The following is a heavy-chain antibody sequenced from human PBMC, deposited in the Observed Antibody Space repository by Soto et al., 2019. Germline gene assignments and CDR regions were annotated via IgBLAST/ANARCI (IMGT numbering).Heavy chain of an antibody. D-gene: IGHD3-3*01. CDR1: GLTFSRNW. Sequence: EVQLVESGGGLVQPGGSLRLSCAASGLTFSRNWIHWVRQAPGKGLVWVSRTNSDGSSTTYADSVKGRFTISRDNAKNTLYLQMNSVRSEDTAVYYCAREEIFGVVIDAFDIWGQGTMVTVSS. CDR3: AREEIFGVVIDAFDI. J-gene: IGHJ3*02. V-gene: IGHV3-74*01. CDR2: TNSDGSST.